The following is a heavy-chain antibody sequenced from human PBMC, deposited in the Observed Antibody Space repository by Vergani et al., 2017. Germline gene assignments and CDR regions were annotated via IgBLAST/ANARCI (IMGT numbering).Heavy chain of an antibody. CDR1: RYSFTSYW. V-gene: IGHV5-51*03. D-gene: IGHD3-10*01. CDR2: IYPGDSDT. Sequence: EVQLVQSGAEVKKPGESLKISCKVSRYSFTSYWIGWVPQMPGKGLECMGIIYPGDSDTRYSPSFQGQVTISADNSISTAYLQWSSLKASDTAMYYCATVAMVHGFDPWGQGTLVTVSS. CDR3: ATVAMVHGFDP. J-gene: IGHJ5*02.